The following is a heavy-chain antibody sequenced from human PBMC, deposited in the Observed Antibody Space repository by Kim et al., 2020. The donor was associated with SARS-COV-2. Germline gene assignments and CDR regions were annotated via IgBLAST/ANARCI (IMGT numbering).Heavy chain of an antibody. Sequence: ASVTVSCKASGYTLSDFAIHWVRQAPGQGLEWMGWINTGNGDTKSAEKFQGRLTITKDTVATTVYMELRSLTSEDTAVYYCARGSMATYDYWGQGTLVPVSS. CDR2: INTGNGDT. J-gene: IGHJ4*02. CDR1: GYTLSDFA. V-gene: IGHV1-3*04. CDR3: ARGSMATYDY.